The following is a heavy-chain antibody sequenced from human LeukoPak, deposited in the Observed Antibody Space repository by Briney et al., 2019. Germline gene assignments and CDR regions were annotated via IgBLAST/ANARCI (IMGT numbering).Heavy chain of an antibody. CDR2: IKPSGGSA. CDR1: GYTFISYY. J-gene: IGHJ4*02. V-gene: IGHV1-46*01. D-gene: IGHD1-26*01. Sequence: ASVKVSCKASGYTFISYYMHWVRQAPGQGLEWMGIIKPSGGSACYAQKFQGRVTMTRDTSTSTVYMELSSLRSEDTAVYYCAREGGSGSYSYHFDFWGQGAPLTVSS. CDR3: AREGGSGSYSYHFDF.